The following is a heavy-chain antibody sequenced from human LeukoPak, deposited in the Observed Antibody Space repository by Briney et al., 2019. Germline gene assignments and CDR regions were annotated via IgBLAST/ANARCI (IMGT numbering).Heavy chain of an antibody. J-gene: IGHJ4*02. CDR1: GGSISSYY. V-gene: IGHV4-59*01. CDR2: IYYSGST. CDR3: ARGRPITMIVVDDGSEGDY. D-gene: IGHD3-22*01. Sequence: SETLSLTCTVSGGSISSYYWSWIRQPPGKGLEWIGYIYYSGSTNYNPSLKSRVTISVDTSKNQFSLKLSSVTAADTAVYYCARGRPITMIVVDDGSEGDYWGQGTLVTVSS.